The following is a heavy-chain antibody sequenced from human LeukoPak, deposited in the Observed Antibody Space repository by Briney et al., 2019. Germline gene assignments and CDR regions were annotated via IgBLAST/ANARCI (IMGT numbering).Heavy chain of an antibody. CDR3: ARGGDY. J-gene: IGHJ4*02. CDR1: EFTFIAYG. CDR2: IRFDGNTK. V-gene: IGHV3-30*02. Sequence: GGSLRLSCAASEFTFIAYGLHWVRQAPGKGLEWVAFIRFDGNTKYYADSVKGRFTISRDNSNNTLFLQMNSLRPEDTAVYYCARGGDYWGQGTLVTVSS. D-gene: IGHD5-12*01.